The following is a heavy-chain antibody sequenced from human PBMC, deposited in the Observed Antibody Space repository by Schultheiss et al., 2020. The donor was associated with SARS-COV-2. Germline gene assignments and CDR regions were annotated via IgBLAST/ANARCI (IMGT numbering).Heavy chain of an antibody. V-gene: IGHV1-69*05. CDR3: AAYSSSWYGNYYYYGMDV. CDR2: IIPIFGTA. CDR1: GYTFTGYS. D-gene: IGHD6-13*01. Sequence: SVKVSCKASGYTFTGYSMHWVRQAPGQGLEWMGGIIPIFGTANYAQKFQGRVTMTTDTSTSTAYMELRSLRSDDTAVYYCAAYSSSWYGNYYYYGMDVWGQGTTVTVSS. J-gene: IGHJ6*02.